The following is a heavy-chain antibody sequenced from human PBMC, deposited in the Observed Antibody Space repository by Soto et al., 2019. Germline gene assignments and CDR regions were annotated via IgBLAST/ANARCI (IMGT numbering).Heavy chain of an antibody. V-gene: IGHV3-30*18. Sequence: QVQLVESGGGVVQPGRSLRLSCAASGFTFSSYGMHWVRQAPGKGLEWVAVISYDGSNKYYADSVKGRFTISRDNSKNTLYLQMNSLRAEDTAVYYCAKDPGGGYASDAFDIWGKGTMVTVSS. CDR3: AKDPGGGYASDAFDI. CDR2: ISYDGSNK. D-gene: IGHD5-12*01. CDR1: GFTFSSYG. J-gene: IGHJ3*02.